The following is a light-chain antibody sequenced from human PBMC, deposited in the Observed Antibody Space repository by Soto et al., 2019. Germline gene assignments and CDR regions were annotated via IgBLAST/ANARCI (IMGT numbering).Light chain of an antibody. CDR1: SSDVGGYNY. V-gene: IGLV2-14*01. Sequence: QSALTQPASVSGSPGQSITISCTGTSSDVGGYNYVSWYQQHPGKAPKLMSYDVSNRPSGVSNRFSGPKSGNTASLTISGRQSEDEADYYCSSYTGSRTVVFGGGTKLTVL. J-gene: IGLJ2*01. CDR2: DVS. CDR3: SSYTGSRTVV.